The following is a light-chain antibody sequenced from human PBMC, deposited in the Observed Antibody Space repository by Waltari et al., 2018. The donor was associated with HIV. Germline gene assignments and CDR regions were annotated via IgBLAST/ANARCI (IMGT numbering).Light chain of an antibody. CDR1: QGITNK. CDR3: QQSDNLPLT. CDR2: RAS. J-gene: IGKJ4*01. V-gene: IGKV1-33*01. Sequence: DIPMTQSPSSMSASTGDRVIITCQASQGITNKLNWYQQKPGKAPKLLIYRASSLERGVPSRFSGSESETYFAYTISSLQHDDIATYYCQQSDNLPLTFGGGTRVEIK.